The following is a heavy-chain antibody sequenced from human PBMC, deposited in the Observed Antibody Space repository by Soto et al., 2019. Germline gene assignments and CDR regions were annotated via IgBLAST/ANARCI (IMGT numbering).Heavy chain of an antibody. V-gene: IGHV3-15*01. CDR3: TNPFRYDYIWGSYRHYDAFDI. CDR2: IKSKTDGGTT. J-gene: IGHJ3*02. D-gene: IGHD3-16*02. CDR1: GFTFSNAW. Sequence: SGGSLRLSCAASGFTFSNAWMSWVRQAPGKGLEWVGRIKSKTDGGTTDYAAPVKGRFTISRDDSKNTLYLQMNSLKTEDTAVYYCTNPFRYDYIWGSYRHYDAFDIWGQGTMVTVSS.